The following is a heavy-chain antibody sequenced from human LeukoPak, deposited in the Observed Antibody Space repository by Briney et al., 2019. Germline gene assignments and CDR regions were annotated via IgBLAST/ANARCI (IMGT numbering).Heavy chain of an antibody. CDR2: IIPIFGTA. V-gene: IGHV1-69*13. Sequence: SVKVSCKASGGTFSSYAISWVRQAPGQGLEWMGGIIPIFGTANYAQKFQGRVTITADESTSRAYMELSSLRSEDTAVYYCARSRYYYDSSGRSFDYWGQGTLVTVSS. D-gene: IGHD3-22*01. CDR1: GGTFSSYA. CDR3: ARSRYYYDSSGRSFDY. J-gene: IGHJ4*02.